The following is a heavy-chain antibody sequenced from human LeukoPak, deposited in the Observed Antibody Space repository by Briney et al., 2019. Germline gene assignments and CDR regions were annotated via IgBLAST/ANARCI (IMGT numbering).Heavy chain of an antibody. CDR3: ARGSGYSSSWYREYFQH. CDR2: IWYDGSNK. CDR1: GFTFSSYG. Sequence: GGSLRLSCAASGFTFSSYGMHWVRQAPGKGLEWVAVIWYDGSNKYYADSVKGRFTISRDNSKNTLYLQMNSLRAEDTAVYYCARGSGYSSSWYREYFQHWGQGTLVTVSP. J-gene: IGHJ1*01. D-gene: IGHD6-13*01. V-gene: IGHV3-33*01.